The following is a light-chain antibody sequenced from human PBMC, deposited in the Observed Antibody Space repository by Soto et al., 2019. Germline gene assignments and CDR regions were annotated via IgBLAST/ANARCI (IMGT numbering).Light chain of an antibody. Sequence: EIVLTQSPATLSLSPGERATLSCRASQSINRHLAWYRQKPGQAPRLLIYDASNRATGIPARFSGSGSGTDFTLTISSREPEDFGVYYCQQRSNWPPVTCGGETKVEIK. CDR1: QSINRH. V-gene: IGKV3-11*01. CDR2: DAS. CDR3: QQRSNWPPVT. J-gene: IGKJ4*01.